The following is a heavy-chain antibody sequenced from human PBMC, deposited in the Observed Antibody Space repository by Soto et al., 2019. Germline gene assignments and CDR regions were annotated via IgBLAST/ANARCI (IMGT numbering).Heavy chain of an antibody. V-gene: IGHV1-69*13. J-gene: IGHJ4*02. CDR3: ARVDLTGYYRDKYFFDY. CDR2: IIPIFGTA. D-gene: IGHD3-9*01. Sequence: SVKVSFKDSGGTFSSYAISWVRQAPVQGLEWMGGIIPIFGTANYAQKFQGRVTITADESTSTAYMELSSLRSEDTAVYYCARVDLTGYYRDKYFFDYWGQGTLVT. CDR1: GGTFSSYA.